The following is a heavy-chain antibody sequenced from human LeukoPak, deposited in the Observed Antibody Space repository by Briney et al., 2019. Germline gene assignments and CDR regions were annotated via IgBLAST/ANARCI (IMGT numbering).Heavy chain of an antibody. J-gene: IGHJ5*02. D-gene: IGHD3-10*01. V-gene: IGHV4-34*01. CDR2: INHSGST. CDR1: GGSFSGYY. Sequence: SETLSLTCAVYGGSFSGYYWSWIRQPPGKGLEWIGEINHSGSTNYNPSLKSRVTISVDTSKNQFSLKLSSVTAADTAVYYCARGSRYYGPLWFDPWGQGTLVTVSS. CDR3: ARGSRYYGPLWFDP.